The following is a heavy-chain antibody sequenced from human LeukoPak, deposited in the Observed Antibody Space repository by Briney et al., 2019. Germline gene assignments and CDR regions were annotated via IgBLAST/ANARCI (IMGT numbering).Heavy chain of an antibody. CDR1: GASVSGSPYY. Sequence: PSETLSLTCTVSGASVSGSPYYWGWIRQPPGKGLEWIGSIYSSGSTYYNASLQSRVTISIETSKNQISLRLNSVTAADTAIYYCAKSGGYGLIDYWGQGTLVTVSA. CDR2: IYSSGST. J-gene: IGHJ4*02. D-gene: IGHD1-26*01. CDR3: AKSGGYGLIDY. V-gene: IGHV4-39*01.